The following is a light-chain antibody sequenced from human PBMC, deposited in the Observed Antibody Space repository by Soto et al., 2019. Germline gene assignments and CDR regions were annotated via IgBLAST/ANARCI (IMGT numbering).Light chain of an antibody. J-gene: IGKJ5*01. Sequence: EIVVTQSPATLSLSPWERATLSCGASQSVSSSYLAWYQQKPGLAPRLLIYDAASRATGIPDRFSGSGSGTDFTLTISSLQPEAFSTFYCQQSYSTPPITFGQGTRLEI. CDR2: DAA. CDR1: QSVSSSY. V-gene: IGKV3D-20*01. CDR3: QQSYSTPPIT.